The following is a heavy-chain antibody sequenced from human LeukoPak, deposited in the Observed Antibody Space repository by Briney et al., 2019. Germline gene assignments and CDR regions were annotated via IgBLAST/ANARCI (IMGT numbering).Heavy chain of an antibody. Sequence: ASVKVSCKASGYTFTAYYIHWLRQVPGPGLQWMGWINPNSGDPNYALKFQDRVTMTRDTSINTAYMELNSLRSDDSASYYRVRGGDGDRRDFDYWGQGTLVTVSS. J-gene: IGHJ4*02. V-gene: IGHV1-2*02. CDR3: VRGGDGDRRDFDY. CDR1: GYTFTAYY. CDR2: INPNSGDP. D-gene: IGHD5-24*01.